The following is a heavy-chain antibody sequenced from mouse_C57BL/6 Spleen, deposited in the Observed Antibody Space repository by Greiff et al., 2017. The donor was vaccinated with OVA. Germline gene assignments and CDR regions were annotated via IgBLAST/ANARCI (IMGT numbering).Heavy chain of an antibody. V-gene: IGHV3-6*01. J-gene: IGHJ3*01. CDR2: ISYDGSN. CDR3: ASPVDYDWFAY. D-gene: IGHD2-4*01. Sequence: DVKLQESGPGLVKPSQSLSLTCSVTGYSITSGYYWNWIRQFPGNKLEWMGYISYDGSNNYNPSLKNRISITRDTSKNQFFLKLNSVTTEDTATYYCASPVDYDWFAYWGQGTLVTVSA. CDR1: GYSITSGYY.